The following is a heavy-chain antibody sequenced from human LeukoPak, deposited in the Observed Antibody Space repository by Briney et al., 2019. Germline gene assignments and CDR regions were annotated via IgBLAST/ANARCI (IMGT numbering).Heavy chain of an antibody. J-gene: IGHJ4*02. CDR3: ARITSSIFGVVIPH. CDR2: INPNSGGT. D-gene: IGHD3-3*01. Sequence: ASVTVSCKASGYTFTGYYMHWVRQAPGQGLEWMGWINPNSGGTSYAPKFQGRVTMTRDTSISTAYMELSRLRSDDTAVYYCARITSSIFGVVIPHWGQGTLVTVSS. V-gene: IGHV1-2*02. CDR1: GYTFTGYY.